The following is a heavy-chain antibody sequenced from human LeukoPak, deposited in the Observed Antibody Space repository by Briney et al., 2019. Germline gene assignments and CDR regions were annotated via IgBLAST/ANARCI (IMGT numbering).Heavy chain of an antibody. Sequence: SETLSLTCTVSGGSISSGGYYWSWIRQHPGKGLEWIGYIYYSGSTYYNPSLKSRVTISVDTSKNQFSLKLSSVTAADTAVYYCAREYGTTDYYYMDVWGKGTTVTVSS. CDR1: GGSISSGGYY. CDR2: IYYSGST. V-gene: IGHV4-31*03. CDR3: AREYGTTDYYYMDV. J-gene: IGHJ6*03. D-gene: IGHD4-17*01.